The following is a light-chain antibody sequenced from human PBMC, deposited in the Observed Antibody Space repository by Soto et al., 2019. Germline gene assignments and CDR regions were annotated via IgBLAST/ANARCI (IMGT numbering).Light chain of an antibody. CDR1: SSDVGGYNY. V-gene: IGLV2-14*01. Sequence: QSVLTQPASVSGSPGQSIAISFTGTSSDVGGYNYVSWYQQHPGKAPKLILCDVSNRPSGVSDRFSGSKSGNTASLTISGLQTEDEADYYCSSYTTSTTYVFGTGTKVTVL. J-gene: IGLJ1*01. CDR3: SSYTTSTTYV. CDR2: DVS.